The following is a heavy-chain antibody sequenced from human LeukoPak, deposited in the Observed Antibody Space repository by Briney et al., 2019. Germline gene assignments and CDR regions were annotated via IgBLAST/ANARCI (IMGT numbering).Heavy chain of an antibody. D-gene: IGHD3-16*01. J-gene: IGHJ4*02. V-gene: IGHV1-18*01. CDR1: GYTFTSYG. CDR2: ISAYNGNT. CDR3: VRDPSRTGAYDY. Sequence: ASVKVSCKASGYTFTSYGISWVRQAPGQGLEWMGWISAYNGNTNYAQKLQGRVTMTTDTSTSTAYMELRSLRSDDTAVYYRVRDPSRTGAYDYWGQGTLVTVSS.